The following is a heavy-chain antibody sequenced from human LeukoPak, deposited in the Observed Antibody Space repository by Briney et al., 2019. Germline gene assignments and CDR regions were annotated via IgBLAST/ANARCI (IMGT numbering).Heavy chain of an antibody. CDR2: IYYSGST. CDR1: GGSISSGDYY. D-gene: IGHD3-22*01. CDR3: ARGRYYYDSSGYGAHDAFDI. Sequence: SQTLSLTCTVSGGSISSGDYYWSWIRQPPGKGLEWIGYIYYSGSTYYNPSLKSRVTISVDTSKNQFSLKLSSVTAADTAVYYCARGRYYYDSSGYGAHDAFDIWGQGTMVTVSS. V-gene: IGHV4-30-4*01. J-gene: IGHJ3*02.